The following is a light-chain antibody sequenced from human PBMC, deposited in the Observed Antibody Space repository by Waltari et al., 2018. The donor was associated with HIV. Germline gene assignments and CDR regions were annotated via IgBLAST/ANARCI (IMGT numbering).Light chain of an antibody. J-gene: IGKJ5*01. CDR2: GAS. Sequence: EIVLTQSPGTLSLAPGERATLSCRASQSVRNNYLVCSQKKPGQAPRLLIHGASSRATGIPDRFSGSGSGTDFTFTISRLEPEDFAMFYCQQYGSSPLTFGQGTRLEIK. CDR1: QSVRNNY. V-gene: IGKV3-20*01. CDR3: QQYGSSPLT.